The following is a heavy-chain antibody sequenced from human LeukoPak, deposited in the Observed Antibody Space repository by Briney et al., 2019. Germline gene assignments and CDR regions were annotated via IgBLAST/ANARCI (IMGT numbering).Heavy chain of an antibody. CDR1: GGSISPYY. J-gene: IGHJ5*02. CDR2: IYYSGST. V-gene: IGHV4-59*01. D-gene: IGHD3-10*01. Sequence: PSETLSLTCTVSGGSISPYYWTWIRQPPGKGLEYIGYIYYSGSTNYNPSLKSRVTISVDTSKNQFSLKLSSVTAADTAVYYCAGGHYRGTYPLHWFDPWGQGTLVTVSS. CDR3: AGGHYRGTYPLHWFDP.